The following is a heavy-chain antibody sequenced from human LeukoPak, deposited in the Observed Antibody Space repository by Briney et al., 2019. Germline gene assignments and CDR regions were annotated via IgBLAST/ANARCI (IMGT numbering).Heavy chain of an antibody. CDR1: GLSFRSYS. J-gene: IGHJ4*02. Sequence: GGSLRLSCAASGLSFRSYSMSWVRQAPGKELEWVANIKRDGTEKYYVGSVEGRFTISRDNAKNSLYLQMNSLRAEDTAMYYCTRETPDGYDYWGQGTLVTVSS. V-gene: IGHV3-7*01. CDR3: TRETPDGYDY. D-gene: IGHD5-24*01. CDR2: IKRDGTEK.